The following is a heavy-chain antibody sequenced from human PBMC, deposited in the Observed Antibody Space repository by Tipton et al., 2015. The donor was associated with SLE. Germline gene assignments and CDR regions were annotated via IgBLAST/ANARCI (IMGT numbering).Heavy chain of an antibody. CDR2: IYYSGST. J-gene: IGHJ4*02. D-gene: IGHD2-2*02. CDR1: GGSISSHY. Sequence: TLSLTCTVSGGSISSHYWSWIRQPPGKGLEWIGYIYYSGSTNYNPSLKSRVTISVDTSKNQFSLKLSSVTAADTAVYYCAREGVPAAIRRGGYYFDYWGRGTLVTVSS. CDR3: AREGVPAAIRRGGYYFDY. V-gene: IGHV4-59*11.